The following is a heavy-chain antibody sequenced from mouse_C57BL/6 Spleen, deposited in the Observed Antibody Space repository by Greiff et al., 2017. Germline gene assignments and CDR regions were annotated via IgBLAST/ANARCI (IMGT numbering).Heavy chain of an antibody. J-gene: IGHJ1*03. CDR2: IYPRSGNT. D-gene: IGHD2-2*01. CDR3: ARGLLYYGYDGYFDV. V-gene: IGHV1-81*01. Sequence: QVQLQQSGAELARPGASVKLSCKASGYTFPSYGISWVKQRTGQGLEWIGEIYPRSGNTYYNEKFKGKATLTADKSSSTAYMELRSLTSEDSAVYFCARGLLYYGYDGYFDVWGTGTTVTVSS. CDR1: GYTFPSYG.